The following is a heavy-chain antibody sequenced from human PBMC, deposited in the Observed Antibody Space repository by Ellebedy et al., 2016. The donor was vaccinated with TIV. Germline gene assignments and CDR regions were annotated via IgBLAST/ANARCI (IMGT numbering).Heavy chain of an antibody. D-gene: IGHD6-13*01. Sequence: KVSCKGSGYSSTSYWISWVRQMPGKGLEWMGRIDPSDSYNNYSPSFQGHVTISADKSISTAYLQWSSLKASDTAMYYCARDGYKIAAAGTRWFDPWGQGTLVTVSS. CDR2: IDPSDSYN. V-gene: IGHV5-10-1*01. J-gene: IGHJ5*02. CDR1: GYSSTSYW. CDR3: ARDGYKIAAAGTRWFDP.